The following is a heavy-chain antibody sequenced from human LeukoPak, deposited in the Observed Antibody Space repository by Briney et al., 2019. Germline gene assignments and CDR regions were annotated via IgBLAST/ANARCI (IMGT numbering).Heavy chain of an antibody. V-gene: IGHV1-18*01. J-gene: IGHJ4*02. CDR2: ISAYNGNT. Sequence: AASVKVSCKASGYTFTSYGISWVRQAPGQGLEWMGWISAYNGNTNYAQKLQGRVTMTTDTSTSTAYMELRSLRSDDTAVYYCARDTHYDYSNLGVFDYWGQGTLVTVSS. D-gene: IGHD4-11*01. CDR3: ARDTHYDYSNLGVFDY. CDR1: GYTFTSYG.